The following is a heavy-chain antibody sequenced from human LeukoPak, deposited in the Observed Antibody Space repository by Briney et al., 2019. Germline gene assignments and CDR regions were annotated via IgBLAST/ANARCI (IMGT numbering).Heavy chain of an antibody. Sequence: PGGSLRLSCAASGFSFSSYVMDWVRQAPGKGLEWVAAISYDGSGKYDADSVKGRFTISRDNSKNTLYLQMNSLRAEDTAVYYCAKDRAYCSGGSCYYYYYYMDVWGKGTTVTISS. CDR1: GFSFSSYV. D-gene: IGHD2-15*01. CDR3: AKDRAYCSGGSCYYYYYYMDV. J-gene: IGHJ6*03. CDR2: ISYDGSGK. V-gene: IGHV3-30*04.